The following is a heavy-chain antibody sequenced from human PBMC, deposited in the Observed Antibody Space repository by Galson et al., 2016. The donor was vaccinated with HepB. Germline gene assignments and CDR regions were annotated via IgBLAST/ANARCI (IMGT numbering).Heavy chain of an antibody. CDR2: IIPTFRTP. D-gene: IGHD5-18*01. Sequence: SVKVSCKASGGSSSTYGISWVRQAPGQGLEWMGGIIPTFRTPNYAQKLQGRVTITADESTSTVYMELSRLTSEDTAVYYCARPKQDYSLYAMDVWGQGTLVSVSS. CDR1: GGSSSTYG. CDR3: ARPKQDYSLYAMDV. V-gene: IGHV1-69*13. J-gene: IGHJ4*02.